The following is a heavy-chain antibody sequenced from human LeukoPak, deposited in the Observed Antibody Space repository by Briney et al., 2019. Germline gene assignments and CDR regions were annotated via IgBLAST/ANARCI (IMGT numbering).Heavy chain of an antibody. CDR1: GYTFTGYY. Sequence: GASVTVSCKASGYTFTGYYMHWVRQAPGQGLEWMGWINPNSGGTNYAQKFQGRVTMTRDTSISTAYMELSRLRSDDTAVYYCARDGAYCSSTNCYAGYWGQGTLVTVSS. CDR3: ARDGAYCSSTNCYAGY. CDR2: INPNSGGT. D-gene: IGHD2-2*01. J-gene: IGHJ4*02. V-gene: IGHV1-2*02.